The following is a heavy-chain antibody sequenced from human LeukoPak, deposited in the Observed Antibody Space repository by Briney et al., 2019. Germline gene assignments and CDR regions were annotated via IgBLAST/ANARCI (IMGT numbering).Heavy chain of an antibody. CDR3: ARWCSSTSCYPPDY. CDR1: GFTFSSYA. Sequence: GGSLRLSCAASGFTFSSYAMSWVRQAPGKGLDWVSAISGSGDSTYYADSVKGRFTISRDNSKNTLYLQMSSLRAEDTAVYYCARWCSSTSCYPPDYWGQGTLVTVSS. J-gene: IGHJ4*02. CDR2: ISGSGDST. D-gene: IGHD2-2*01. V-gene: IGHV3-23*01.